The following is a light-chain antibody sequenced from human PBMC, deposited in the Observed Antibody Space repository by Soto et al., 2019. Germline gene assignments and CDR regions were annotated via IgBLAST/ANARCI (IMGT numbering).Light chain of an antibody. J-gene: IGKJ4*01. CDR3: LQDYNYPFT. CDR1: QGIKND. V-gene: IGKV1-6*01. CDR2: AAS. Sequence: AFHITPSPSSLSPSVGDRVTITCRASQGIKNDLGWYQQKPGKAPKLLISAASSLESGVPSRFSGSGSGTDFTLTITSLQPEDFATYYCLQDYNYPFTFGGGTKVDIK.